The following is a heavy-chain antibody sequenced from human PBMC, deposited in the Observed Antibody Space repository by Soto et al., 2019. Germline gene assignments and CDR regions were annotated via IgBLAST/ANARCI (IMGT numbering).Heavy chain of an antibody. D-gene: IGHD3-22*01. CDR1: GDSISGGGYS. V-gene: IGHV4-30-2*06. CDR2: IYYSGRP. CDR3: ARGGTLXYDSRGSYYRSHYGMDV. J-gene: IGHJ6*02. Sequence: SETLSLTCAVSGDSISGGGYSWNWIRQSPGKGLEWIGYIYYSGRPYYNPSLNSRVTLSVDRSKNQFSLELTSVTAADTAVYYCARGGTLXYDSRGSYYRSHYGMDVWGPGTTVTVSS.